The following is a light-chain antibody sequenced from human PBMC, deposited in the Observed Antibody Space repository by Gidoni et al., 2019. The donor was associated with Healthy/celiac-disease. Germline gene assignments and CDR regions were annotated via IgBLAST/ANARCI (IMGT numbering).Light chain of an antibody. CDR1: QSVSSSS. CDR2: GAS. Sequence: EIVLTQSPGTLSLSPGERATLPCRASQSVSSSSLAWYQQKPGQAPRLLIYGASSRATGIPDRLRGSGSGTDFTLTISRLEPEDFAVYYCQQYGSSPYTFXQXTKLEIK. J-gene: IGKJ2*01. V-gene: IGKV3-20*01. CDR3: QQYGSSPYT.